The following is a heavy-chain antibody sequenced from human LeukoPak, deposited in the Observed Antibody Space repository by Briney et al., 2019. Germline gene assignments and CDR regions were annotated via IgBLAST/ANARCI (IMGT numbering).Heavy chain of an antibody. CDR3: AREADVLYASFDY. CDR1: GFTFSDYY. CDR2: ISSSGSTI. J-gene: IGHJ4*02. D-gene: IGHD2-8*02. Sequence: GGSLRLSCAASGFTFSDYYMNWIRQAPGKGLEWVSYISSSGSTIYYADSVKGRFTISRDNAKNSLYLQMNSLRAEDTAVYYCAREADVLYASFDYWGQGTLVTVSS. V-gene: IGHV3-11*01.